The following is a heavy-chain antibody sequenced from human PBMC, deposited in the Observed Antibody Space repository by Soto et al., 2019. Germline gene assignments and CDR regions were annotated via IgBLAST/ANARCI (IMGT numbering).Heavy chain of an antibody. CDR3: ANGSAPNPPNFFDP. Sequence: EVQLSESGGGPVQPGGSLRLSCAASGVTFGNHYMSWVRQAPGRGLEWDSVISNSGGETYYADSVKGRFTISRDNSQNTLFLQMNSLRAEDTAVYYCANGSAPNPPNFFDPWGQGALVTVSS. V-gene: IGHV3-23*01. CDR1: GVTFGNHY. D-gene: IGHD2-8*01. J-gene: IGHJ5*02. CDR2: ISNSGGET.